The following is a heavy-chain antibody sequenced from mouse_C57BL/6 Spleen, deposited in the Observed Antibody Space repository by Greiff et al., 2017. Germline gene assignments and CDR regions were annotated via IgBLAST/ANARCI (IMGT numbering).Heavy chain of an antibody. CDR2: IYPRSGNT. CDR3: ASGGYYVNWYSDV. J-gene: IGHJ1*03. D-gene: IGHD2-3*01. CDR1: GYTFTSYG. Sequence: VQLQQSGAELARPGASVKLSCKASGYTFTSYGISWVKQRPGQGLEWIGEIYPRSGNTYYNEKFKGKATLTADKSSSTAYMELRSLTSEDSAVYFCASGGYYVNWYSDVWGTGTTVTVSS. V-gene: IGHV1-81*01.